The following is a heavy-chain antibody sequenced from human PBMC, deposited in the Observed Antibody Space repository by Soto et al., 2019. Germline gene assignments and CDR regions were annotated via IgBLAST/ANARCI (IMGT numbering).Heavy chain of an antibody. D-gene: IGHD2-2*01. CDR1: GFTFSSYA. Sequence: GGSLRLSCAASGFTFSSYAMSWVRQAPGKGLEWVSAISGSGGSTYYADSVKGRFTISRDNSKNTLYLQMNSLRAEDTAVDYCAKDTYCSSTSCYFNWFDPWGQGTLVTVSS. V-gene: IGHV3-23*01. CDR3: AKDTYCSSTSCYFNWFDP. J-gene: IGHJ5*02. CDR2: ISGSGGST.